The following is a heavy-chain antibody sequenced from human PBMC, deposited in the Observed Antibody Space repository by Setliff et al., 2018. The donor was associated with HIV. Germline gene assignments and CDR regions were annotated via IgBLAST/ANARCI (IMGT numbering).Heavy chain of an antibody. D-gene: IGHD2-15*01. CDR3: ARDRGKSGGGLPGWFDS. CDR2: ISTSGSTI. V-gene: IGHV3-48*02. Sequence: GSLRLSCEASGFTFSIYNMNWVRQAPGKGLEWVSYISTSGSTIYYADSVKGRFTISRDNGKKSLYLQMDSLRDEDTAVYYCARDRGKSGGGLPGWFDSWGQGTLVTVSS. J-gene: IGHJ5*01. CDR1: GFTFSIYN.